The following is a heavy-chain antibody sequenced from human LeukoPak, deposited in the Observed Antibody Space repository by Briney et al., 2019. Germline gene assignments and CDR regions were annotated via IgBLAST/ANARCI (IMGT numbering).Heavy chain of an antibody. D-gene: IGHD6-19*01. V-gene: IGHV3-23*01. Sequence: GGSLRLSCAASGFTFSRYAMNWVRQAPGKGLEWVSTISGTGVSTYYADSVKGRFTISRDNSKNTLYLQMNSLRAEDTAVYYCVKERYSSGWYPDIWGQGTMVTVSS. CDR3: VKERYSSGWYPDI. CDR1: GFTFSRYA. CDR2: ISGTGVST. J-gene: IGHJ3*02.